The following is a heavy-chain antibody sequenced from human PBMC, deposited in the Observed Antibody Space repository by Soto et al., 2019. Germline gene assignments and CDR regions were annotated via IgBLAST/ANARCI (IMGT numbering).Heavy chain of an antibody. CDR3: ARVWSSSGWYGDYYYGMDV. D-gene: IGHD6-19*01. J-gene: IGHJ6*02. CDR1: GGSISSSNW. CDR2: IYHSGST. V-gene: IGHV4-4*02. Sequence: SETLSLTCAVSGGSISSSNWWSWVRRPPGKGLEWIGEIYHSGSTNYNPSLKSRVTISVDKSKNQFSLKLSSVTAADTAVYYCARVWSSSGWYGDYYYGMDVWGQGTTVTVSS.